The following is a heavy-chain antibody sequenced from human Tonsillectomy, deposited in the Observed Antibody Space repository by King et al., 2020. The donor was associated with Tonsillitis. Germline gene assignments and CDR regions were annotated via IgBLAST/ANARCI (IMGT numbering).Heavy chain of an antibody. CDR3: ARRTELWFGELLSYYFDY. V-gene: IGHV4-39*01. CDR1: GGSISSSSYY. Sequence: QLQESGPGLVKPSETLSLTCTVSGGSISSSSYYWGWIRQPPGQGLEWIGSIYYSGSTYYNPSLKSRVTISVDTSKNQFSLKLSSVTAADTAVYYCARRTELWFGELLSYYFDYWGQGTLVTVSS. D-gene: IGHD3-10*01. CDR2: IYYSGST. J-gene: IGHJ4*02.